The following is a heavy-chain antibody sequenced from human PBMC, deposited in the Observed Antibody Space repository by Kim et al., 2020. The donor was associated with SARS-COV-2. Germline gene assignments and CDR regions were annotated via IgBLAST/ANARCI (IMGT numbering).Heavy chain of an antibody. D-gene: IGHD3-22*01. CDR2: IYYTGSS. J-gene: IGHJ5*02. CDR3: ARGGYDSRGNWFDP. Sequence: SETLSLTCTVSGGSISSYYWSWIRQPPGKGLEWIGYIYYTGSSNYNPSLKSRVTISVDTSKNQLSLKVSSVTAADTAVYYCARGGYDSRGNWFDPWGQGTLVTVSS. CDR1: GGSISSYY. V-gene: IGHV4-59*01.